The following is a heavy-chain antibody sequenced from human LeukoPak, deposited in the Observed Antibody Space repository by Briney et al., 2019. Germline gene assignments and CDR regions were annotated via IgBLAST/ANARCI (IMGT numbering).Heavy chain of an antibody. CDR1: GYSISSGYY. CDR2: INHSGST. J-gene: IGHJ1*01. CDR3: ARGEFWSGYYTSEYFQH. D-gene: IGHD3-3*01. Sequence: PSETLSLTCSVSGYSISSGYYWSWIRQPPGKGLEWIGEINHSGSTNYNPSLKSRVTISVDTSKNQFSLKLSSVTAADTAVYYCARGEFWSGYYTSEYFQHWGQGTLVTVSS. V-gene: IGHV4-38-2*02.